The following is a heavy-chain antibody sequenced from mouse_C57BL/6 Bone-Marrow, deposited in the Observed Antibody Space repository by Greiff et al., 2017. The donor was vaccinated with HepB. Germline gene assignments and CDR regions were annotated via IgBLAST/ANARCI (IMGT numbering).Heavy chain of an antibody. V-gene: IGHV1-80*01. CDR3: ARWRGSYYFDY. CDR2: IYPGDGDT. J-gene: IGHJ2*01. CDR1: GYAFSSYW. Sequence: VQLQESGAELVKPGASVKISCKASGYAFSSYWMNWVKQRPGKGLEWIGQIYPGDGDTNYNGKFKGKATLTADKSSSTAYMQLSSLTSEDSAVYFCARWRGSYYFDYWGQGTTLTVSS.